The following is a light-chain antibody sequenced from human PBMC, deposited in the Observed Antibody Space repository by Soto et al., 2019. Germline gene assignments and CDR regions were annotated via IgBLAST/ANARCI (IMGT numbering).Light chain of an antibody. Sequence: EIVMTQSPGTLSVSPGERATLSCRVSQSVGSNLAWYQQKPGQPPRLLIYGAFTRATGIPARFSASGAGTEFTLTISSLQSEDFAVYYCQQYNNWPRTFGQGTKVEI. CDR3: QQYNNWPRT. CDR2: GAF. CDR1: QSVGSN. J-gene: IGKJ1*01. V-gene: IGKV3-15*01.